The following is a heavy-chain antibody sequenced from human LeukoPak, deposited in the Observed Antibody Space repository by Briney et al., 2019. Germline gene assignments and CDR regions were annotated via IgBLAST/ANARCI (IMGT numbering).Heavy chain of an antibody. CDR1: GSSIIYNY. CDR2: IDHAGTT. CDR3: ARTSYYYYMDV. V-gene: IGHV3-53*04. J-gene: IGHJ6*03. Sequence: GGSLRLSCAASGSSIIYNYMTWVRQAPGEGLEWVSLIDHAGTTYYADSLKGRFTISRHTSNNTLFLQMKSLRPEDTAVYYCARTSYYYYMDVWGKGTTVTVSS.